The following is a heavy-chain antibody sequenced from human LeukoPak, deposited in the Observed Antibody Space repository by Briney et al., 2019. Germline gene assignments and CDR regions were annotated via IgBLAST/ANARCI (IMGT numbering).Heavy chain of an antibody. CDR3: ARQATAILGDFDY. V-gene: IGHV4-59*08. CDR2: IYYSGST. CDR1: GGSISSYY. D-gene: IGHD2-21*02. J-gene: IGHJ4*02. Sequence: PSETLSFTCTVSGGSISSYYWSWIRQPPGKGLEWIGYIYYSGSTNYNPSLKSRVTISVDTSKNQFSLKLSSVTAADTAVYYCARQATAILGDFDYWGQGTLVTVSS.